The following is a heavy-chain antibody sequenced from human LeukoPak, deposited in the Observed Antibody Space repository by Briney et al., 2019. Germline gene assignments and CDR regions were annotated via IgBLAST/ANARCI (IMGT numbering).Heavy chain of an antibody. CDR3: ARERDFWSGYFDPMGLRFDP. CDR2: INTDGSST. Sequence: GGSLRLSCAASGFTFDDYAMHWVRQAPGKGLEWVSRINTDGSSTSYADSVKGRFTISRDNAKNTLYLQMNSLRAEDTAVYYCARERDFWSGYFDPMGLRFDPWGQGTLVTVSS. J-gene: IGHJ5*02. V-gene: IGHV3-74*01. D-gene: IGHD3-3*01. CDR1: GFTFDDYA.